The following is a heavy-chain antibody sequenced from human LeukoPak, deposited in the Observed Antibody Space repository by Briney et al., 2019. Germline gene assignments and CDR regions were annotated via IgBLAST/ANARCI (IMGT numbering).Heavy chain of an antibody. CDR2: ISYDGSNK. Sequence: PGGSLRLSCAASGFTFSSYGTHWVRQAPGKGLEWVAVISYDGSNKYYADSVKGRFTISRDNSKNTLYLQMNSLRAEDTAVYYCANLPFYDSSGYGDYWGQGTLVTVSS. V-gene: IGHV3-30*18. CDR1: GFTFSSYG. D-gene: IGHD3-22*01. J-gene: IGHJ4*02. CDR3: ANLPFYDSSGYGDY.